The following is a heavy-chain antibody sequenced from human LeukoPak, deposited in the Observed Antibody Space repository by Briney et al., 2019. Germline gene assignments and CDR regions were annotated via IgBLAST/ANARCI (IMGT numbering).Heavy chain of an antibody. D-gene: IGHD6-13*01. V-gene: IGHV3-49*03. CDR3: TRDVSSSWYEGADY. CDR1: GFAFGDHA. CDR2: IRSKPYGGTT. J-gene: IGHJ4*02. Sequence: GGSLRLSCTASGFAFGDHAMGWFRQAPGKGLEWVGFIRSKPYGGTTEYAASVKGRFTISRDDSKSIAYLQMNSLKTEDTAVYYCTRDVSSSWYEGADYWGQGTLVTLSS.